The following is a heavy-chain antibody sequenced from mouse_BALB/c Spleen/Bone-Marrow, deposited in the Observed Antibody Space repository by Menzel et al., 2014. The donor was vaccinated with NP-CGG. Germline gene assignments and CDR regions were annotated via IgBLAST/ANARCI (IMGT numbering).Heavy chain of an antibody. D-gene: IGHD4-1*01. J-gene: IGHJ2*01. CDR2: ISNGGGST. CDR3: ARHRNWVFVY. Sequence: EVHLVESGGGLVQPGGSLKLSCAASGFTFSSYTMSWVRQTPGKRLEWVAYISNGGGSTYYPDTVKGRFTISRDNAKNTLYLQMSSLKSEDTAMYYCARHRNWVFVYWGQGTTLTVSS. CDR1: GFTFSSYT. V-gene: IGHV5-12-2*01.